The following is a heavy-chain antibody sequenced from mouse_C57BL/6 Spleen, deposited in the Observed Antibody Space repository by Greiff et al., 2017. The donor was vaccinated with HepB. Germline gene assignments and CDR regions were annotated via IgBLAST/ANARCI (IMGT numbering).Heavy chain of an antibody. D-gene: IGHD1-1*01. CDR3: ASYYYGSSDWYFDV. V-gene: IGHV1-61*01. CDR1: GYTFTSYW. CDR2: IYPSDSET. J-gene: IGHJ1*03. Sequence: VQLQQPGAELVRPGSSVKLSCKASGYTFTSYWMDWVKQRPGQGLEWIGNIYPSDSETHYNQKFKDKATLTVDKSSSTAYMQLSSLTSEDSAVYYCASYYYGSSDWYFDVGGTGTTVTVSS.